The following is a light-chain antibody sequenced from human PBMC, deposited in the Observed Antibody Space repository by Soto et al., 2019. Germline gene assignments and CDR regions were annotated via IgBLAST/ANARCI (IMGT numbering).Light chain of an antibody. CDR2: DAS. CDR1: QSVSSY. Sequence: IVVTQSASTLSLSPGERATLSCGASQSVSSYLAWYQQKPGQAPRLLIYDASNRATGIPARFSGSGSGTDFTLTISSLEPEDFAVYYCRQRSNWPGAFGQGTRPEIK. V-gene: IGKV3-11*01. CDR3: RQRSNWPGA. J-gene: IGKJ5*01.